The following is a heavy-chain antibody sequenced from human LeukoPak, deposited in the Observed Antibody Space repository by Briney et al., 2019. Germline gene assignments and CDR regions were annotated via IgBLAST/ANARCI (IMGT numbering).Heavy chain of an antibody. D-gene: IGHD3-3*01. Sequence: PSETLSLTCTVSGGSISSGDYYWSWIRQHPGKGLEWIGYIYYSGSTYYNPSLKSRVTISADTSKNQFSLKLSSVTAADTAVYYCARNLDYDFWSGSPGDPQYYFDYWGQGTLVTVSS. V-gene: IGHV4-31*03. CDR2: IYYSGST. J-gene: IGHJ4*02. CDR3: ARNLDYDFWSGSPGDPQYYFDY. CDR1: GGSISSGDYY.